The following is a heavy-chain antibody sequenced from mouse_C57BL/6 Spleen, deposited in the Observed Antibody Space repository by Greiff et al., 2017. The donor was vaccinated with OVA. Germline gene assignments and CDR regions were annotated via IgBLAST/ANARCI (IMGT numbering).Heavy chain of an antibody. CDR3: ARCLPYDGYYYFDY. J-gene: IGHJ2*01. D-gene: IGHD2-3*01. CDR2: IYPGSGST. Sequence: VQLQQPGAELVKPGASVKMSCKASGYTFTSYWITWVKQRPGQGLEWIGDIYPGSGSTNYNEKFKSKATLTVDTSSSTAYMQLSSLTSEDSAVYYCARCLPYDGYYYFDYWGQGTTLTVSS. CDR1: GYTFTSYW. V-gene: IGHV1-55*01.